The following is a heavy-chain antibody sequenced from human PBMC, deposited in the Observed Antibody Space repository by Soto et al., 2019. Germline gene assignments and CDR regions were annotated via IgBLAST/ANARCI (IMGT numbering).Heavy chain of an antibody. J-gene: IGHJ4*02. CDR3: VKDRYVDY. V-gene: IGHV3-64D*06. Sequence: VGSLRLSCSVSGFIFSSYAMHWVRQAPGKGLEYVASISSEGACTYYPDSVKGRFIISRDNSKNTLYLQMSSLRAEDTAVYYCVKDRYVDYWGQGILVTVSS. CDR1: GFIFSSYA. CDR2: ISSEGACT.